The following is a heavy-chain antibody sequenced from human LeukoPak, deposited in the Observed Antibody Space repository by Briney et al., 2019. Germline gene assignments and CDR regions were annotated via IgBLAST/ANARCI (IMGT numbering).Heavy chain of an antibody. Sequence: SETLSLTCTVSGDSVSSGNYYWSWTRQPPGKGLEWIGFMSNSGHTDSTPSLKSRVTISLDASKNPFSLKLNSVTAADTAVYYSARVSADGTGPDSWGQGTLVTVSS. V-gene: IGHV4-61*01. J-gene: IGHJ4*02. D-gene: IGHD6-13*01. CDR3: ARVSADGTGPDS. CDR1: GDSVSSGNYY. CDR2: MSNSGHT.